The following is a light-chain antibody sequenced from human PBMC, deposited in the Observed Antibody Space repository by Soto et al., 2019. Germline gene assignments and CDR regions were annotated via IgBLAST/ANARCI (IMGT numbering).Light chain of an antibody. CDR2: DAS. J-gene: IGKJ3*01. CDR1: QSVGSF. V-gene: IGKV3-11*01. Sequence: EIVLTQSPATLSLSPGERATLSCRASQSVGSFLAWYQQKSGQSPRLLIYDASNRATGIPARFSGSGSGTDFTLTISSLEPVDFAVYYCQHRSNWLGTFGPGTKVDIK. CDR3: QHRSNWLGT.